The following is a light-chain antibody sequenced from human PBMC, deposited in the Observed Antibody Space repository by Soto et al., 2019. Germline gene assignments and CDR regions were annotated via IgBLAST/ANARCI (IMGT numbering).Light chain of an antibody. J-gene: IGLJ3*02. CDR1: SSNIGTNY. CDR2: CND. CDR3: ATRDNSLSRWV. V-gene: IGLV1-47*02. Sequence: QSALTQPPSASGTPGQRVTISCSGSSSNIGTNYVYWYKQLPGTAPKLLIYCNDQRPSGAPDRLSGSKSGTSASLAISGLRSEDEADYYCATRDNSLSRWVFGGGTKVTVL.